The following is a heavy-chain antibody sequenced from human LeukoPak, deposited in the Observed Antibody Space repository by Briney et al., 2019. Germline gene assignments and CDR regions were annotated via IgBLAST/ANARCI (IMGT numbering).Heavy chain of an antibody. CDR2: ISGGSGKT. CDR1: GFSLGSFA. Sequence: GGSLRLSCAASGFSLGSFAMSWVRQAPGKGLEWVSTISGGSGKTYYADSVKGRFTISRDNSKNTLYLQMNSLRAEDTAVYYCARDPDGDYYFDYWGQGTLVTVSS. D-gene: IGHD4-17*01. CDR3: ARDPDGDYYFDY. V-gene: IGHV3-23*01. J-gene: IGHJ4*02.